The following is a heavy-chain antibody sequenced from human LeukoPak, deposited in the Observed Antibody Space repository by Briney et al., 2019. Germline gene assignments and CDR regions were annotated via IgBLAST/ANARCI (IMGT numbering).Heavy chain of an antibody. D-gene: IGHD4-11*01. V-gene: IGHV3-74*01. CDR3: AREDYSGYYMDV. J-gene: IGHJ6*03. Sequence: PGGSLRLSCAAYGFTLSSYWMHWVRQAPGKGLVWVSRINSDGSSTTYADSVKGRITISRDNAKNTLYLQMNSLRAEDTAVYYCAREDYSGYYMDVWGKGTTVTVSS. CDR2: INSDGSST. CDR1: GFTLSSYW.